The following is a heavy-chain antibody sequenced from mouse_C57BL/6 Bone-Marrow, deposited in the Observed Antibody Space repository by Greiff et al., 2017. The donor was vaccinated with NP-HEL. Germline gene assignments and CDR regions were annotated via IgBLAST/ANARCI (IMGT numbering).Heavy chain of an antibody. V-gene: IGHV1-55*01. Sequence: VQLQQPGAELVKPGASVKMSCKASGYTFTSYWITWVKQRPGQGLEWIGDIYPGSGSTNYNEKFKSKATLTVDTSSSTAYMQLSSLTSEDSAVYYCARWAYYSTHVDYWGQGTTLTVSS. CDR1: GYTFTSYW. CDR3: ARWAYYSTHVDY. D-gene: IGHD2-5*01. J-gene: IGHJ2*01. CDR2: IYPGSGST.